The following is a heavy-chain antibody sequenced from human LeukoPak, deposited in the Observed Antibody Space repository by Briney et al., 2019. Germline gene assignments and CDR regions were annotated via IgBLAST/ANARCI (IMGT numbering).Heavy chain of an antibody. Sequence: TGGSLRLSCAASGFTFSSYDMSWVRQAPGKGLEWVSSITISGGSTFYADSVMGRFTISRDNYKNTLYLQMNGLSAEDTAVYYCAKRGNPAVGHHYLDVWGKGTTVSVSS. D-gene: IGHD2-2*01. V-gene: IGHV3-23*01. CDR1: GFTFSSYD. CDR3: AKRGNPAVGHHYLDV. CDR2: ITISGGST. J-gene: IGHJ6*03.